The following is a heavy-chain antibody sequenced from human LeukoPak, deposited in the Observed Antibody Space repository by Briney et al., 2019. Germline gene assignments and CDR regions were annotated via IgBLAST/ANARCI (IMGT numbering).Heavy chain of an antibody. CDR2: IKSKTDGGTT. CDR1: GFTFSTYA. CDR3: TTSGSYSRYYYYYYYMDV. V-gene: IGHV3-15*01. Sequence: GGSLRLSCVASGFTFSTYAMSWVRQAPGKGLEWVGRIKSKTDGGTTDYAAPVKGRFTISRDDSKNTLYLQMNSLKTEDTAVYYCTTSGSYSRYYYYYYYMDVWGKGTTVTVSS. D-gene: IGHD1-26*01. J-gene: IGHJ6*03.